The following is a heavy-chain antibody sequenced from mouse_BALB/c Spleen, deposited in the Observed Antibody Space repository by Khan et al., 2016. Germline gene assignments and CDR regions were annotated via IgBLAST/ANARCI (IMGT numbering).Heavy chain of an antibody. V-gene: IGHV1-20*02. Sequence: VRLQQSGPELVKPGASVKISCKASGYSFTGYFMNWVMQSHGKSLEWIGRINPYNGVTFYNQKFKGKATLTVDKSSSTAHMELRSLASEDSAVYYCARGGYYVWYFDVWGAGTTVTVSS. CDR3: ARGGYYVWYFDV. CDR1: GYSFTGYF. D-gene: IGHD2-3*01. CDR2: INPYNGVT. J-gene: IGHJ1*01.